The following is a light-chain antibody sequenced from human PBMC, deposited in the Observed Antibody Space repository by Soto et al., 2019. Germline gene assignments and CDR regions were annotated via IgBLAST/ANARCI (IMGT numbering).Light chain of an antibody. Sequence: QSVLTQPPSASGTPGQRVTISCSGSSANIGSNTVNWQQQLPGTAPKLLIYSNNQRPSGGPDPVSGSRSGASASLALSGLQSEDEDEYYCAAWDDSMNVYVFGTGTKLTVL. CDR1: SANIGSNT. J-gene: IGLJ1*01. CDR2: SNN. CDR3: AAWDDSMNVYV. V-gene: IGLV1-44*01.